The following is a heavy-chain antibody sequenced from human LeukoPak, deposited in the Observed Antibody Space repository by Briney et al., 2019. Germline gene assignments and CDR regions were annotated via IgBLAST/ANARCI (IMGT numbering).Heavy chain of an antibody. V-gene: IGHV1-2*04. CDR1: GYTFTGYY. J-gene: IGHJ6*02. CDR2: INPNSGGT. D-gene: IGHD4-17*01. CDR3: ARDPSTTVINAPSGYYYGMDV. Sequence: ASVKVSCKASGYTFTGYYMHWVRQAPGQGLEWMGWINPNSGGTNYAQKFQGWVTMTRDTSISTAYMELSRLRSDDTAVYYCARDPSTTVINAPSGYYYGMDVWGQGTTVTVSS.